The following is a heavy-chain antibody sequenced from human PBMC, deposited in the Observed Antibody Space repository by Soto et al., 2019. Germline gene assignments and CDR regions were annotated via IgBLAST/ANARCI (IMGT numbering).Heavy chain of an antibody. CDR2: IYPGDSDT. V-gene: IGHV5-51*03. CDR3: ARRYSSSSVPYHYYYYMDV. D-gene: IGHD6-13*01. J-gene: IGHJ6*03. Sequence: EVQLVQSGAEVKKPGESLKISCKGSGYSFTSYWIGWVRQMPGKGLEWMGIIYPGDSDTRYSPSFQGQVTISADKSISTAYLQWSSLKASDTAMYYCARRYSSSSVPYHYYYYMDVWGKGTTVTVSS. CDR1: GYSFTSYW.